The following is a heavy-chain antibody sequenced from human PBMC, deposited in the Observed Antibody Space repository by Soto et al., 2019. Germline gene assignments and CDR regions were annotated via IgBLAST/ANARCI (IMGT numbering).Heavy chain of an antibody. V-gene: IGHV1-3*01. CDR2: INPGNGNT. D-gene: IGHD3-22*01. J-gene: IGHJ4*02. CDR3: ARGTFYYDSHAYYGY. CDR1: GYTFTSYA. Sequence: ASVTLSCKASGYTFTSYAMHWVRQAPEQRLEWMGWINPGNGNTKYSQRFQGRVTITRDASASTAYMELSSLRSEDTAVYHCARGTFYYDSHAYYGYWGQGTVVTVSS.